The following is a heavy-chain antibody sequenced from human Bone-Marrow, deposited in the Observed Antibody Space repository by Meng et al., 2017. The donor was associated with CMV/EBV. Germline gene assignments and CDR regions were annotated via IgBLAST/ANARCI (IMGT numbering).Heavy chain of an antibody. J-gene: IGHJ4*02. V-gene: IGHV4-31*03. CDR2: IYYSGST. D-gene: IGHD2-21*01. Sequence: LRLSCTFSGGSISSGGYYWSWIRQHPGKGLEWIGYIYYSGSTYYNPSLKSRVTISVDTSKNQFSLKLSSVTAADTAVYYCSGVAGGDRLDYWGQGTLVTVSS. CDR3: SGVAGGDRLDY. CDR1: GGSISSGGYY.